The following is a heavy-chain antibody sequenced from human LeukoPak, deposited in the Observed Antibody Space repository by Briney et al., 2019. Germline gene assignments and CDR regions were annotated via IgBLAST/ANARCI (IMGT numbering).Heavy chain of an antibody. V-gene: IGHV4-34*01. CDR1: GGSFSGYY. CDR2: INHSGST. D-gene: IGHD3-16*02. J-gene: IGHJ4*02. CDR3: ARAYTAYDYVWGSYRLDYFDY. Sequence: PSETLSLTCAVYGGSFSGYYWSWIRQPPGKGREWIGEINHSGSTNYNPSLKSRVTISVDTSKNQFSLKLSSVTAADTAVYYCARAYTAYDYVWGSYRLDYFDYWGQGTLVTVSS.